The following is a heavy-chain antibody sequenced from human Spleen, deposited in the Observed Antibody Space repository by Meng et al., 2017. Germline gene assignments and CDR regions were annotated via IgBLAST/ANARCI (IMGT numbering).Heavy chain of an antibody. CDR2: INHSGST. D-gene: IGHD5-12*01. CDR1: GGSFSDYY. CDR3: ARGPTIMAHDFDY. V-gene: IGHV4-34*01. J-gene: IGHJ4*02. Sequence: QVQLQQWGAGLLKPSETLSLTCAVYGGSFSDYYWSWIRQPPGKGLEWIGEINHSGSTNYNPSLESRATISVDTSQNNLSLKLSSVTAADSAVYYCARGPTIMAHDFDYWGQGTLVTVSS.